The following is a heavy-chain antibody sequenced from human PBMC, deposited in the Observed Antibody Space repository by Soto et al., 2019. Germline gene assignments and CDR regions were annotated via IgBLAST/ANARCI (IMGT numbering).Heavy chain of an antibody. J-gene: IGHJ4*02. Sequence: QVQLVESGGDLVQPGKSLRLSCAASGFIFSNYGMHWVRQAPGKGLEWVALISFDGKNRNYADSVKGRFTIYRDNPKNTLYLEMNSLRPEDTAFYYCAKRGGVVGGSEHPFFEYWGQGTLVTVSS. CDR1: GFIFSNYG. V-gene: IGHV3-30*18. CDR2: ISFDGKNR. CDR3: AKRGGVVGGSEHPFFEY. D-gene: IGHD2-15*01.